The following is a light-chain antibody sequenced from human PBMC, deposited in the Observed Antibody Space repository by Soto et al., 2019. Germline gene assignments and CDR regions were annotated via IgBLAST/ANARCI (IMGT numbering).Light chain of an antibody. CDR3: QQYGSSPRT. CDR2: GAS. CDR1: QSVSSSY. V-gene: IGKV3-20*01. Sequence: EIVLTQSPGTLSLSPGERATLSCRVSQSVSSSYLAWYQQKLGQAPRLLIYGASSRATGSPDRFSGSGSGTDFTLTISRLESEDFAVYYCQQYGSSPRTFGQGTKVKIK. J-gene: IGKJ1*01.